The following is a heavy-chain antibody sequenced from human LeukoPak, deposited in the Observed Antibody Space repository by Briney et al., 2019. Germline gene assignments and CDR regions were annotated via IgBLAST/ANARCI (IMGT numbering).Heavy chain of an antibody. CDR1: GYGFASYW. CDR2: IYPGDSHT. V-gene: IGHV5-51*01. J-gene: IGHJ4*02. Sequence: GESLKISCKGSGYGFASYWIGWVRQMPGKGLEWMGIIYPGDSHTTYSPSFQGQVTISADKSSNTAYLQWSSLKASDTAMYYCARGGTYSDCWGQGTLVTVAS. D-gene: IGHD1-26*01. CDR3: ARGGTYSDC.